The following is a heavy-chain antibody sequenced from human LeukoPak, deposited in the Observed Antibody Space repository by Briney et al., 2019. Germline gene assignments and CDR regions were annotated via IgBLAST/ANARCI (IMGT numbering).Heavy chain of an antibody. D-gene: IGHD6-19*01. CDR2: ISDYGHYT. J-gene: IGHJ4*02. V-gene: IGHV3-23*01. CDR3: SGAQSGRSDYLDY. Sequence: PGGSLRLSCAAAEFTFSSFAMMWVRQAPGKGLELVSEISDYGHYTYYADSVRGRFTISRDNSKNTLYLQMKSLRAEDTAVYYCSGAQSGRSDYLDYWGQGTLVTVSS. CDR1: EFTFSSFA.